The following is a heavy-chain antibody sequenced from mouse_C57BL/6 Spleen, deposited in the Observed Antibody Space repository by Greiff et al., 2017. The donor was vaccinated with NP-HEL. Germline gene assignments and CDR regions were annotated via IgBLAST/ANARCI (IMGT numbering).Heavy chain of an antibody. CDR2: IHPNSGST. CDR1: GYTFTSYW. D-gene: IGHD1-1*01. V-gene: IGHV1-64*01. J-gene: IGHJ1*03. Sequence: VQLQQPGAELVKPGASVKLSCKASGYTFTSYWMHWVKQRPGQGLEWIGMIHPNSGSTNYNEKFKSKATLTVDKSSSTAYMQLSSLTSEDSAVYYCARITTVVATDWYFDVWGTGTTVTVAS. CDR3: ARITTVVATDWYFDV.